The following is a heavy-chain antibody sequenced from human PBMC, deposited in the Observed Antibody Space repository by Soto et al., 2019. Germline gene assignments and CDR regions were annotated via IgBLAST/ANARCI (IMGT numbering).Heavy chain of an antibody. CDR1: GGTFSSYA. D-gene: IGHD4-4*01. CDR3: ASGIPPWTVTTYPYYYYYYMDV. Sequence: ASVKVSCKASGGTFSSYAISWVRQAPGQGLEWMGGIIPIFGTANYAQKFKGRVTITADKSTSTAYMELSSLRSEDTAVYYCASGIPPWTVTTYPYYYYYYMDVWGKGTTVTVS. CDR2: IIPIFGTA. J-gene: IGHJ6*03. V-gene: IGHV1-69*06.